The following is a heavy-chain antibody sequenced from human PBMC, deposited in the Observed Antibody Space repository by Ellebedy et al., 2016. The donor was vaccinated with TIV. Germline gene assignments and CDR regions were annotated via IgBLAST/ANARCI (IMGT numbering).Heavy chain of an antibody. CDR3: ATFAGGYPPRREDS. D-gene: IGHD3-22*01. Sequence: ASVKVSCKASGGPFNKYGISWVRQAPGQGLEWMGGILPIFKTTTYAQKFQGRLTITAGESTTTVYMELNSLRSDDTAVYYCATFAGGYPPRREDSWGQGTLVTVSS. J-gene: IGHJ4*02. CDR2: ILPIFKTT. CDR1: GGPFNKYG. V-gene: IGHV1-69*13.